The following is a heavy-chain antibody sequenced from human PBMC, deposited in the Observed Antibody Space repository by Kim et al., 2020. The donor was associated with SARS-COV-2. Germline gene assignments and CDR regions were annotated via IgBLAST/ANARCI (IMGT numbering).Heavy chain of an antibody. CDR3: AKDLRAGITMVRGVMTFPVLDY. D-gene: IGHD3-10*01. V-gene: IGHV3-30*18. CDR1: GFTFSSYG. J-gene: IGHJ4*02. CDR2: ISYDGSNK. Sequence: GGSLRLSCAASGFTFSSYGMHWVRQAPGKGLEWVAVISYDGSNKYYADSVKGRFTISRDNSKNTLYLQMNSLRAEDTAVYYSAKDLRAGITMVRGVMTFPVLDYWGQGTLVTVSS.